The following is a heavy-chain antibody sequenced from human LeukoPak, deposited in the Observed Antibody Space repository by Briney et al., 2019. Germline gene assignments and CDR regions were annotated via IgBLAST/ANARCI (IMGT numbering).Heavy chain of an antibody. D-gene: IGHD6-19*01. CDR3: ARTHSSGFSFDY. Sequence: PSETLSLTCAVSGYSISSSKWWGWIRQPPGKGLEWIAYIYRSGSTYYNPSLKSRVTLSVDTSKNQFSLRLSSVTAVDTAVYYCARTHSSGFSFDYWGQGTLVTVSS. V-gene: IGHV4-28*01. CDR1: GYSISSSKW. CDR2: IYRSGST. J-gene: IGHJ4*02.